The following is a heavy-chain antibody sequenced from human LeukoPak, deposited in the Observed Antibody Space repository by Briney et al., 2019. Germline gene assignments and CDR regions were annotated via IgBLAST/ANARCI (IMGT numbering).Heavy chain of an antibody. V-gene: IGHV1-24*01. CDR2: FDPEDGET. J-gene: IGHJ4*02. CDR3: TTDPTYYPDSSGYLVY. Sequence: ASVKVSCKVSGKTLTELSMYWVRQAPGKGLEWMVRFDPEDGETIYGQKFQGRITLTEDTSTVTAYTELSSLRSEDTAVYYCTTDPTYYPDSSGYLVYWGQGTLVTVSS. D-gene: IGHD3-22*01. CDR1: GKTLTELS.